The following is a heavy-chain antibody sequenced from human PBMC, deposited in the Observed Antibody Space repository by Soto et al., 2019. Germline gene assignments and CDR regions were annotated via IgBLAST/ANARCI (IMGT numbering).Heavy chain of an antibody. Sequence: SETLSLTCTVSGGSISTYSWSWIRQPPGKGLEWIGYIYYSGTTNYNPSLKSRVTISVDTSKNQFSLKLTSVTAADTAFYYCAREVFSRLYTRGYDYPDGAFDTWGQGTMVTVSS. CDR1: GGSISTYS. D-gene: IGHD5-12*01. CDR3: AREVFSRLYTRGYDYPDGAFDT. CDR2: IYYSGTT. V-gene: IGHV4-59*01. J-gene: IGHJ3*02.